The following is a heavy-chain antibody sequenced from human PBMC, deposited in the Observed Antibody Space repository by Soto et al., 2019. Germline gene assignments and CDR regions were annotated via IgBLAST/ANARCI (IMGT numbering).Heavy chain of an antibody. V-gene: IGHV4-31*03. J-gene: IGHJ4*02. CDR1: GGSISSGGYY. CDR2: SYYSGST. CDR3: ARAEPQLGGILYY. Sequence: QVQLQESGPGLVKPSQTLSLTCTVSGGSISSGGYYWSWIRQHPGKGLEWIGYSYYSGSTYYNPSLKSRVTISVDTYKNQFSRTLSSVTAADTAVYYCARAEPQLGGILYYWGQGTLVTVSS. D-gene: IGHD6-13*01.